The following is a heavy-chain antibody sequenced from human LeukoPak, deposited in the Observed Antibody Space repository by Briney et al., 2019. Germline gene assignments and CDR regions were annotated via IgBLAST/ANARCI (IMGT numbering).Heavy chain of an antibody. CDR2: INQDGSEK. CDR3: ARQGWDIVVVVAANDY. J-gene: IGHJ4*02. CDR1: GFTFTSYW. D-gene: IGHD2-15*01. Sequence: PGGSLRLSCAASGFTFTSYWMSWVRQAPGKGLEWVANINQDGSEKYYVDSVKGRFTISRDNAKNSLYLQMNSLRAEDTAVYYCARQGWDIVVVVAANDYWGQGTLVTVSS. V-gene: IGHV3-7*01.